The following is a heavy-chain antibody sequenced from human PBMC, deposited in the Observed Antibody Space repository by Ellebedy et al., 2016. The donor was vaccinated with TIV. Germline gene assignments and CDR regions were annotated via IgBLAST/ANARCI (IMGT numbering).Heavy chain of an antibody. J-gene: IGHJ3*02. CDR2: ISHGGSNK. CDR1: GFTFSSYA. V-gene: IGHV3-30-3*01. Sequence: GESLKISCAASGFTFSSYAINWVRQAPGKGLEWVAVISHGGSNKFYAYSVKGRFTISSDNSNNTLYLQMNSLRAEDTAVYYCARPLRATQNDAFDIWGQGAMVTVSS. CDR3: ARPLRATQNDAFDI. D-gene: IGHD3-10*01.